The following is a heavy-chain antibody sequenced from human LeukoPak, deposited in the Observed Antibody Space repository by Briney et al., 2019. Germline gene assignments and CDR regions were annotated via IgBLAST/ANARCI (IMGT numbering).Heavy chain of an antibody. CDR1: GFTFSSYA. Sequence: PGRSLRLSCAASGFTFSSYAMHWVRQAPGKGLEWVAVISYDGSNKYYADSVKGRFTISRDNPKNTLYLQMNSLRAEDTAVYYCARVGSGATTDYWGQGTLVTVSS. CDR3: ARVGSGATTDY. CDR2: ISYDGSNK. J-gene: IGHJ4*02. V-gene: IGHV3-30-3*01. D-gene: IGHD5-24*01.